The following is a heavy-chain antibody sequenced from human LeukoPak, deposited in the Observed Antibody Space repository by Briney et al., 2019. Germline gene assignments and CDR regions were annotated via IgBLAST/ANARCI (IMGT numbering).Heavy chain of an antibody. D-gene: IGHD3-22*01. Sequence: GGSLRLSCAASGFTFGSYWMSWVRQAPGKGLEWVANIKQDGSEKYYVDSVEGRFTISRDNAKNSLYLQMNSLRAEDTAVYYCARHYYDSSGSHFDYWGQGTLVTVSS. CDR2: IKQDGSEK. V-gene: IGHV3-7*01. J-gene: IGHJ4*02. CDR3: ARHYYDSSGSHFDY. CDR1: GFTFGSYW.